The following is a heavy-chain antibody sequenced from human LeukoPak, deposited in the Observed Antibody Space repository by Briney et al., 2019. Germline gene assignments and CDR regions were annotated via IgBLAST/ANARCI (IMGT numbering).Heavy chain of an antibody. J-gene: IGHJ4*02. V-gene: IGHV3-30-3*01. Sequence: GGSLRLSCAASGFTFSSFPMHWVRQAPGKGLEWVAMISYDGGIKFYVDSVKGRFTISRDKSKSTLYVQMNSLRLEDTAIYYCAREGEGGDFDYWGQGTLVTVSS. CDR2: ISYDGGIK. D-gene: IGHD3-16*01. CDR1: GFTFSSFP. CDR3: AREGEGGDFDY.